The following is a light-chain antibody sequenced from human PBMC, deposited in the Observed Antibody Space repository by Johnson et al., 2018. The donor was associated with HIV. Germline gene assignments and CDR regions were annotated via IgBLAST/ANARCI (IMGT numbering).Light chain of an antibody. J-gene: IGLJ1*01. CDR1: SSNIGNNY. V-gene: IGLV1-51*02. CDR3: GTWHSSLSTGGV. Sequence: QSMLTQPPSVSAAPGQKVTISCSGSSSNIGNNYVSWYQQLPGTAPKLLIYENNKRPSGIPDRFSGSKSGTSATLAITGLQTGDEADYYCGTWHSSLSTGGVFGRWTKVTVL. CDR2: ENN.